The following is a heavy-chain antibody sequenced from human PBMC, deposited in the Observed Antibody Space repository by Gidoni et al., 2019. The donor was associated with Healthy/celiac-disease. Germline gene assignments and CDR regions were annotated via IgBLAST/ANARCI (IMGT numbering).Heavy chain of an antibody. CDR1: GFTFSSYW. D-gene: IGHD3-10*01. CDR2: IKQDGSEK. V-gene: IGHV3-7*01. Sequence: EVQLVESGGGLVQPGGSLRRSCAASGFTFSSYWMSWVRQAPGKGLEWVANIKQDGSEKYYVDSVKGRFTSSRDNAKNSLYLQMNSLRAEDTAVYYCARARLWFGDYYYYGMDVWGQGTTVTVSS. J-gene: IGHJ6*02. CDR3: ARARLWFGDYYYYGMDV.